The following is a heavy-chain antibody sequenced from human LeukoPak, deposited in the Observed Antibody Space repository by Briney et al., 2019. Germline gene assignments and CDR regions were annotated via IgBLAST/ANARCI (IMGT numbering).Heavy chain of an antibody. J-gene: IGHJ3*02. V-gene: IGHV1-8*01. CDR2: MNPNSGNT. D-gene: IGHD3-16*01. CDR3: ARPNRMGNDAFDI. CDR1: GYTFTSYD. Sequence: ASVKVSCKASGYTFTSYDINWVRQATGQGLEWMGWMNPNSGNTGYAQKFQGRVTMTRNTSISTAYLELSSLTSEDTAVYYCARPNRMGNDAFDIWGQGTMVTVSS.